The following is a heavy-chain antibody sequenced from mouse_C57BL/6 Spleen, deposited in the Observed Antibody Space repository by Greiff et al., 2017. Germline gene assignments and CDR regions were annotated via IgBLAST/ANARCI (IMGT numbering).Heavy chain of an antibody. Sequence: EVQLVESGGGLVKPGGSLKLSCAASGFTFSSYAMSWVSQTPEKRLEWVATISDGGSYTYYPENVKGRFTISRDNAKNNLYLQRSHLKSEDTAMYYCARGARATGDWFAYWGQGTLVTVSA. D-gene: IGHD3-1*01. CDR3: ARGARATGDWFAY. J-gene: IGHJ3*01. CDR1: GFTFSSYA. V-gene: IGHV5-4*01. CDR2: ISDGGSYT.